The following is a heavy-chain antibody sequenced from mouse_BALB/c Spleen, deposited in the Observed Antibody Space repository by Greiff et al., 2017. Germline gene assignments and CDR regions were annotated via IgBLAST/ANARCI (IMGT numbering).Heavy chain of an antibody. V-gene: IGHV1-15*01. Sequence: VQLQQSGAELVRPGASVTLSCKASGYTFTDYEMHWVKQTPVHGLEWIGAIDPETGGTAYNQKFKGKATLTADKSSSTAYMELRSLTSEDSAVYYCTWGIYYGNYTYFDYWGQGTTLTVSS. CDR2: IDPETGGT. D-gene: IGHD2-1*01. CDR1: GYTFTDYE. CDR3: TWGIYYGNYTYFDY. J-gene: IGHJ2*01.